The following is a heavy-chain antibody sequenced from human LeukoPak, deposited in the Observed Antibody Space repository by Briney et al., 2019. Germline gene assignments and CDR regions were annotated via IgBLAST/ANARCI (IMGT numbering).Heavy chain of an antibody. J-gene: IGHJ1*01. V-gene: IGHV4-39*01. D-gene: IGHD3-22*01. CDR1: GDSVSRSDSY. Sequence: PSETQSLTCSVSGDSVSRSDSYWDWIRQPPGKGLEWIGTIYYSGRTYYSPSLKSRVTMSVDPSNNQFSLTLRPVTAADTAVYYCARRRYYDGSGYLEWGQGTLLSVSS. CDR3: ARRRYYDGSGYLE. CDR2: IYYSGRT.